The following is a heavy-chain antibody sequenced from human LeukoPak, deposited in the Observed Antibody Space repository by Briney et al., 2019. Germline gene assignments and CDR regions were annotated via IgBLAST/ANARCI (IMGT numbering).Heavy chain of an antibody. V-gene: IGHV1-8*02. Sequence: ASVKVSCKASGYTFTSYDINWVRQATGQGLEWMGWMNPNSGNTGYAQKFQGRVTMTRDTSISTAYMELSRLRSDDTAVYYCARDIVDDYYDSSGYSPGYWGQGTLVTVSS. J-gene: IGHJ4*02. CDR1: GYTFTSYD. D-gene: IGHD3-22*01. CDR3: ARDIVDDYYDSSGYSPGY. CDR2: MNPNSGNT.